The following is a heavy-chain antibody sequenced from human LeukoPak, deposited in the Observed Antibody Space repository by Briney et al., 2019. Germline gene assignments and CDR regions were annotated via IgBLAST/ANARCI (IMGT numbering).Heavy chain of an antibody. CDR1: GYPFSNYD. CDR3: TKASLAFGTKYFDP. J-gene: IGHJ5*02. V-gene: IGHV1-8*01. CDR2: MNPKSGNT. Sequence: ASVKVSRKASGYPFSNYDINWVRQAPGQGLEWMGWMNPKSGNTGYGQKFQGRVTMTRVTSITTAYMELRSLRSDDTAVYYCTKASLAFGTKYFDPWGQGTLVTVSS. D-gene: IGHD3-10*01.